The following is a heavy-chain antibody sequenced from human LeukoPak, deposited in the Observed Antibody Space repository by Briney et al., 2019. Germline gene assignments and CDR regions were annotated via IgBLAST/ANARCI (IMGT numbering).Heavy chain of an antibody. J-gene: IGHJ4*02. Sequence: GGSLRLSCAASGFSFSSYAMHWVRQTPGKGLEWVAVISYDGSKKWYADFVKGRFTVSRDNSKNTLYLQMDSLRAEDTSVYHCARTGQGQLPLYYFDYWGQGTQVTVSS. CDR2: ISYDGSKK. CDR3: ARTGQGQLPLYYFDY. V-gene: IGHV3-30*01. D-gene: IGHD2-2*01. CDR1: GFSFSSYA.